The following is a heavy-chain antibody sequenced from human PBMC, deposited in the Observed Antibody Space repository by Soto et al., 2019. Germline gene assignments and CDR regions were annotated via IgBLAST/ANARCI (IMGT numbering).Heavy chain of an antibody. V-gene: IGHV3-21*01. J-gene: IGHJ6*02. CDR2: ISSSSSYI. CDR1: GFTFSSYS. CDR3: ASDGTTFGVVIIHYYYGMDV. Sequence: EVQLVESGGGLVKPGGSLRLSCAASGFTFSSYSMNWVRQAPGKGLEWVSSISSSSSYIYYADSVKGRFTISRDNAKNSLYLQMNSLRAEDTAVYYCASDGTTFGVVIIHYYYGMDVCGQGTTVTVSS. D-gene: IGHD3-3*01.